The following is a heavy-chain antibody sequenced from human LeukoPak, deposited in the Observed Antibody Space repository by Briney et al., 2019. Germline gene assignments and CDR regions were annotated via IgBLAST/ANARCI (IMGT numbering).Heavy chain of an antibody. D-gene: IGHD5-18*01. CDR1: GFTFSSYA. CDR3: AKDTWGYSYGPAPSV. J-gene: IGHJ4*02. Sequence: PGGSLRLSCAASGFTFSSYAMSWVRQAPGKGLEWVSAISGSGGSTYYEDSVKGRFTISRDNSKNTLYLQMNSLRAEDTAVYYCAKDTWGYSYGPAPSVWGQGTLVTVSS. V-gene: IGHV3-23*01. CDR2: ISGSGGST.